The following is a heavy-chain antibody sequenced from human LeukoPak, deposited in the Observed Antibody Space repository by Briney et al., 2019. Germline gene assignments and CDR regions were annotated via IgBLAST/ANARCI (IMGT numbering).Heavy chain of an antibody. CDR2: ISAYNGNT. J-gene: IGHJ4*02. CDR1: GYTFTSYG. D-gene: IGHD3-10*01. CDR3: ARRSMVRGANSPFDY. Sequence: GASVKVSCKASGYTFTSYGISWVRQAPGQGLEWMGWISAYNGNTNYAQKLQGRVTMTTDTSTSTAYMELRSLRSDDTALYYCARRSMVRGANSPFDYWGQGTLVTVSS. V-gene: IGHV1-18*01.